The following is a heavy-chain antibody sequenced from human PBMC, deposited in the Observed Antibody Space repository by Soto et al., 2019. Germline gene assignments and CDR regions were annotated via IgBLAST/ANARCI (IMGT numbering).Heavy chain of an antibody. CDR1: GGTYSSNT. V-gene: IGHV1-69*06. CDR2: IIPLFGTA. Sequence: QVQLVQSGAAVKKPGSSVKISCKASGGTYSSNTINWVRQTAGQGLEWMGGIIPLFGTANYAEKFRGRVTITADRSTTTEYMQMRSLRSEDTAVYYCVSKAAGGGDCYVFDSWGQGTLVTVSS. D-gene: IGHD2-21*02. CDR3: VSKAAGGGDCYVFDS. J-gene: IGHJ4*02.